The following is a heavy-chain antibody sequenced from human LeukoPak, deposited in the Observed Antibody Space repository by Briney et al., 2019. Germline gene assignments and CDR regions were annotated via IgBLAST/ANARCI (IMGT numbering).Heavy chain of an antibody. D-gene: IGHD3-16*01. CDR3: SSDFVGADDY. J-gene: IGHJ4*02. V-gene: IGHV3-74*01. Sequence: GGSLRLSCSASGFTISSYWMHWVRQAPGKGLVWVSRINPAGSVTNHADSVRGRFTISRDTATNTLYLEMNSLRAEDTDVYYCSSDFVGADDYWGQGTMVTISS. CDR1: GFTISSYW. CDR2: INPAGSVT.